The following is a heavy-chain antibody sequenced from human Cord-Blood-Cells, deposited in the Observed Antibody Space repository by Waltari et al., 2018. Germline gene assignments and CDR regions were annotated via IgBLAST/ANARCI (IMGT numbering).Heavy chain of an antibody. Sequence: QVQLQQWCAGLLTPSETLSLTCAVYGGSFSGYYWSWIRQPPGKGLEWIGEINHSGSTNYNPSRKSRVTISVDTSKNQFSLKLSSVTAADTAVYYCARLGEMATIPFLFDYWGQGTLVTVSS. CDR3: ARLGEMATIPFLFDY. CDR1: GGSFSGYY. V-gene: IGHV4-34*01. CDR2: INHSGST. D-gene: IGHD5-12*01. J-gene: IGHJ4*02.